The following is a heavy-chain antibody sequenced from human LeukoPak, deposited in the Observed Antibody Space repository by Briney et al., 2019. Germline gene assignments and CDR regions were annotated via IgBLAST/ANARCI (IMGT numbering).Heavy chain of an antibody. D-gene: IGHD3-16*01. CDR2: IKQDGSEK. Sequence: GGSLLLSCVASGFTFSSYDMNWVRQAPGKGLEWVANIKQDGSEKYYVDSVKGRFTISRDNAKNSLYLQMNSLRAEDTAVYYCARDGGSTDYFDYWGQGTLVTVSS. CDR3: ARDGGSTDYFDY. CDR1: GFTFSSYD. V-gene: IGHV3-7*01. J-gene: IGHJ4*02.